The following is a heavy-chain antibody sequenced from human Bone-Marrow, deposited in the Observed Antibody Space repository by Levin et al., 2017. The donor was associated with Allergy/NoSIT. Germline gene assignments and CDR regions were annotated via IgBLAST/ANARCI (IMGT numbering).Heavy chain of an antibody. CDR2: LTGSGGIT. V-gene: IGHV3-23*01. D-gene: IGHD1-14*01. CDR1: GFTFGNYG. CDR3: AKNSGDWEPLWFDP. Sequence: GGSLRLSCAASGFTFGNYGMTWVRQAPGKGLEWVSSLTGSGGITYYTDSVKGRFTISRDDSKNTLYLQMNSLRVEDTAIYYCAKNSGDWEPLWFDPWGQGTLVTVSS. J-gene: IGHJ5*02.